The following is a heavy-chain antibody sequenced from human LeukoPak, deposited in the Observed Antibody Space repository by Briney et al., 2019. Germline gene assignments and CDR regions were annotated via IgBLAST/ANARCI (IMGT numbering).Heavy chain of an antibody. CDR2: ISAYNGNT. CDR1: GYTFTRYY. CDR3: ARDRWYSRNWNDAVDI. D-gene: IGHD6-13*01. J-gene: IGHJ3*02. V-gene: IGHV1-18*04. Sequence: GASAKVSCKASGYTFTRYYMHWVRQAPGQGLEWMGRISAYNGNTNYAQKVQGRVTMTTDTSTSTAYMELRSLRSDDTAVYYCARDRWYSRNWNDAVDIWGQGTMVTVSS.